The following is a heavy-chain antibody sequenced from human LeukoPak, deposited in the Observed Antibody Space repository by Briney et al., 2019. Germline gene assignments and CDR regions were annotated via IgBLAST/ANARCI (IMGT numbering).Heavy chain of an antibody. Sequence: GGSLGLSCAASGFTFSSYAMSWVRQAPGKGLEWVSAISGSGGSTYYADSVKGRFTISRDNSKNTLYLQMNSLRAEDTAVYYCAKVTMIVVVPTYFDYWGQGTLVTVSS. CDR1: GFTFSSYA. CDR2: ISGSGGST. J-gene: IGHJ4*02. V-gene: IGHV3-23*01. D-gene: IGHD3-22*01. CDR3: AKVTMIVVVPTYFDY.